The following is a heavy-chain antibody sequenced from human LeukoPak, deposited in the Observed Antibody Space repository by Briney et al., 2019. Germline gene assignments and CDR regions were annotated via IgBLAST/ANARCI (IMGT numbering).Heavy chain of an antibody. CDR3: TTARAHDSGGQFALA. CDR1: GFTFSNAW. D-gene: IGHD2-15*01. J-gene: IGHJ5*02. CDR2: IQSKTDGGTT. Sequence: PGGSLRLSCAASGFTFSNAWMTWVRQAPGKGLEWVGRIQSKTDGGTTDYAAPVKGRFTISTDDSKNTLYLQMNSLKTEDTAVYYCTTARAHDSGGQFALAWGQGTLVTVSS. V-gene: IGHV3-15*01.